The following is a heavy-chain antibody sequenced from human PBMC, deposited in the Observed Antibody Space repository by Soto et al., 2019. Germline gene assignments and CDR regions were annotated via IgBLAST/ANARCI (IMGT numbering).Heavy chain of an antibody. D-gene: IGHD3-10*01. Sequence: QVQLVESGGGLVKPGGSLRLSCAASGFTFSDYYMSWIRQAPGKGLEWVSYISSSGSTIYYAHSVKGRFTISRDNAKISQSLQLNLVSPEATAVYSCARRMVRGVMTLHRFSDREVWRTGTTVSVSS. J-gene: IGHJ6*03. V-gene: IGHV3-11*01. CDR2: ISSSGSTI. CDR3: ARRMVRGVMTLHRFSDREV. CDR1: GFTFSDYY.